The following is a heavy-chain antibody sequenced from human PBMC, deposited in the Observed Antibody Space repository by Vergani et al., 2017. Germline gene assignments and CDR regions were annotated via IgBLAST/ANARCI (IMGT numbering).Heavy chain of an antibody. J-gene: IGHJ4*02. V-gene: IGHV4-39*07. Sequence: QLQLQESGPGLVKPSETLSLTCTVSGGSISSSSYYWGWIRQPPGKGLEWIGYIYYSGSTYYNPSLKSRVTISVDTSKNQFSLKLSSVTAADTAVYYCARGRRGIAAAGTFGPFDYWGQGTLVTVSS. D-gene: IGHD6-13*01. CDR1: GGSISSSSYY. CDR2: IYYSGST. CDR3: ARGRRGIAAAGTFGPFDY.